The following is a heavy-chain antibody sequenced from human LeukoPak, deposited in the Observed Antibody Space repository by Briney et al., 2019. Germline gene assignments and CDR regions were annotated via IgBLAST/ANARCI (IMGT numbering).Heavy chain of an antibody. V-gene: IGHV3-21*04. J-gene: IGHJ4*02. Sequence: GGSLRLSCAASGFTFSSYNMNWVRQAPGKGLEWVSSITSGSSYIYYADSVKGRFTISRDNSKNTLYLQMNSLRAEDTAVYYCARSGLSRFDYWGQGTLVTVSS. D-gene: IGHD4/OR15-4a*01. CDR2: ITSGSSYI. CDR3: ARSGLSRFDY. CDR1: GFTFSSYN.